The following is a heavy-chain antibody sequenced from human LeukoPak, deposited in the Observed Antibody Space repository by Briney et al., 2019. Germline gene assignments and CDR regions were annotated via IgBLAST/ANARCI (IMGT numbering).Heavy chain of an antibody. V-gene: IGHV1-69*05. CDR2: IIPIFGTA. J-gene: IGHJ5*02. CDR3: AWAQYSSSWYRGMGNWFDP. D-gene: IGHD6-13*01. Sequence: GASVKVSCKASGGTFSSYAISWVPQAPGQGLEWMGGIIPIFGTANYAQKFQGRVTITTDESTSTAYMELSSLRSEDTAVYYCAWAQYSSSWYRGMGNWFDPWGQGTLVTVSS. CDR1: GGTFSSYA.